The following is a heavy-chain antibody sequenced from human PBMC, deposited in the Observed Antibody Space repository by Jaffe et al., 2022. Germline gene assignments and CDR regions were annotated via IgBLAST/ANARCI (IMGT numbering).Heavy chain of an antibody. CDR3: ARGAYYFY. Sequence: QVQLVQSGAEVKKPGASVKVSCKASGYTFTDYYMHWVRQAPGQGLEWMGWITPNSGGTYYAQKFQGRVTMTRDTSISTAYMELNSLRSDDTAVYYCARGAYYFYWGQGTLVTVSS. CDR1: GYTFTDYY. CDR2: ITPNSGGT. J-gene: IGHJ4*02. D-gene: IGHD2-8*01. V-gene: IGHV1-2*02.